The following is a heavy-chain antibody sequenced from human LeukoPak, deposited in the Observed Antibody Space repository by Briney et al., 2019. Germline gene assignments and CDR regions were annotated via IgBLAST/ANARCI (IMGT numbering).Heavy chain of an antibody. CDR2: IWYDGSNK. CDR1: GFTFSSYG. J-gene: IGHJ4*02. Sequence: PGGSLRLSCAASGFTFSSYGMHWVRQAPGKGLEWVAVIWYDGSNKYYADSVKGRFTISRDNAKNSLSLQMNSLRAEDTAVYYCARGRTSGSSWPFDYWGQGTPVTVSS. D-gene: IGHD6-13*01. CDR3: ARGRTSGSSWPFDY. V-gene: IGHV3-33*01.